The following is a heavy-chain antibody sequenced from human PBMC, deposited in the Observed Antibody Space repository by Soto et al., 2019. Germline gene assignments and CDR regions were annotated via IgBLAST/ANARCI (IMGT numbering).Heavy chain of an antibody. D-gene: IGHD3-16*01. J-gene: IGHJ6*02. V-gene: IGHV3-9*01. CDR1: GFTFDDYA. CDR3: TKARLWGGDGYNSYYYNAMDV. Sequence: EMQLVESGGGLVQPGMSLRLSCAASGFTFDDYAMYWVRQVPGKGLEWVSGISWNSGRIGYADSVKGRFTISRDNAKNSLYLQMYSLRPEDTALYYCTKARLWGGDGYNSYYYNAMDVWGQGTTVTVSS. CDR2: ISWNSGRI.